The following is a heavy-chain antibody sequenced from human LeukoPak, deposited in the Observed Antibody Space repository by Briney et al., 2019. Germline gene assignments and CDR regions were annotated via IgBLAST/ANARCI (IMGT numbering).Heavy chain of an antibody. CDR1: GDSVSSNSAA. V-gene: IGHV6-1*01. D-gene: IGHD3-22*01. CDR2: TYYRSKWYN. Sequence: SQTLSLTCAISGDSVSSNSAAWNWTRQSPSRGLEWLGRTYYRSKWYNDYAVSVKSRITVNPDTSKNQFSLQLNSVTPEDTAVYYCARNERTYYYDSSGYRFDYWGQGTLVTVSS. CDR3: ARNERTYYYDSSGYRFDY. J-gene: IGHJ4*02.